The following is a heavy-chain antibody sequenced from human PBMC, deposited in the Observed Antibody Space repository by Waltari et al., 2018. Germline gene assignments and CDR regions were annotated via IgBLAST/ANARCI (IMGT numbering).Heavy chain of an antibody. CDR1: GGAFIAYN. CDR2: INHSGSA. V-gene: IGHV4-34*01. CDR3: ARGTGGSSTYYFAGMDV. Sequence: QVQLQQWGAGLLTPSEPLSLTCAVFGGAFIAYNWSWIRQSPGKGLEWIGEINHSGSAIYNPSLKSRVTISLDTSKRQVSLRLSSVTAADTAVYFCARGTGGSSTYYFAGMDVWGQGTTVTVSS. J-gene: IGHJ6*02. D-gene: IGHD3-22*01.